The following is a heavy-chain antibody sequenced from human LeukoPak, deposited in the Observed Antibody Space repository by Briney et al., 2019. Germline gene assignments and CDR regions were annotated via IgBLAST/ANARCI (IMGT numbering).Heavy chain of an antibody. CDR1: GVSISSSSYY. CDR3: ARCPPNFTDGIVGATFFRWFDP. Sequence: PSETLSLTCNVSGVSISSSSYYWGWIRQPPGKGLEWIGSIYSSGSTYYNSSLKSRVTISIDTSKNQVSLKMSSVTAADTAVYYCARCPPNFTDGIVGATFFRWFDPWGQGTLVTVSS. J-gene: IGHJ5*02. V-gene: IGHV4-39*01. D-gene: IGHD1-26*01. CDR2: IYSSGST.